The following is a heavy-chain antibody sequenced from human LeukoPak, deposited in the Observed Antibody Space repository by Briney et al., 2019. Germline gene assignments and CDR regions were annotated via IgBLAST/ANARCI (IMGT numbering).Heavy chain of an antibody. CDR1: GYSFTSYW. J-gene: IGHJ3*02. V-gene: IGHV5-51*01. Sequence: GESLKISCEGSGYSFTSYWIGWVRQMPGKGLEWMGIIYPGDSDTRYSPSFQGQVTISADKSISTAYLQWSSLKASDTAMYYCARQVPGYCSSTSCLDAFDIWGQGTMVTVSS. CDR2: IYPGDSDT. CDR3: ARQVPGYCSSTSCLDAFDI. D-gene: IGHD2-2*01.